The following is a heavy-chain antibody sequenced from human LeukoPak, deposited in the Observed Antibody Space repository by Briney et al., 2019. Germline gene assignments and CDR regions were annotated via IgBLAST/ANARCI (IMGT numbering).Heavy chain of an antibody. CDR2: INPNSGGT. CDR3: ARYSSGWYGKGGAFDI. V-gene: IGHV1-2*04. J-gene: IGHJ3*02. Sequence: GASVKVSCKASGYTFTGYYMHWVRQAPGQGLEWMGWINPNSGGTNYAQKFQGWVTMTRDTSISTAYMELSRLRSDDTAVYYCARYSSGWYGKGGAFDIWGQGTMVTVSS. D-gene: IGHD6-19*01. CDR1: GYTFTGYY.